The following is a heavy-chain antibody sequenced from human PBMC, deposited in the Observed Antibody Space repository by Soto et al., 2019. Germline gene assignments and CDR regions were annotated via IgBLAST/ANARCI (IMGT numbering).Heavy chain of an antibody. CDR2: TYYRSKWYN. CDR3: ARVKTGTVAGRTHFDY. CDR1: GDSVSSNSAA. Sequence: SQTLSLTCAISGDSVSSNSAAWNWIRHSPSRGLEWLGRTYYRSKWYNDYAVSVKSRITINPDTSKNQFSLQLNSVTPEDTDVYYCARVKTGTVAGRTHFDYCGQGTLVTVSS. V-gene: IGHV6-1*01. D-gene: IGHD6-19*01. J-gene: IGHJ4*02.